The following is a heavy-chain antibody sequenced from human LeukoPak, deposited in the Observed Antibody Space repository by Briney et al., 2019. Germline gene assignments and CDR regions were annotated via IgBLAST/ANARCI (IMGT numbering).Heavy chain of an antibody. D-gene: IGHD6-19*01. Sequence: GGSLRLSCAASGFTFSSYWMSWVRQAPVKGLEWVANIKQDGSEKYYVDSVKGRFTISRDNAKNSLYLQMNSLRAEDTAVYYCARGYHPYSSGQFSNWFDPWGQGTLVTVSS. J-gene: IGHJ5*02. CDR3: ARGYHPYSSGQFSNWFDP. CDR1: GFTFSSYW. V-gene: IGHV3-7*01. CDR2: IKQDGSEK.